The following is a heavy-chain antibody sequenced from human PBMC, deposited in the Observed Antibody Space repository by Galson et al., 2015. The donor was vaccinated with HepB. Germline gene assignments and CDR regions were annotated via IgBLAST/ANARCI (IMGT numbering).Heavy chain of an antibody. J-gene: IGHJ4*02. CDR3: ARDRAYYIDY. CDR2: TYYRSKWYN. D-gene: IGHD3-10*01. V-gene: IGHV6-1*01. CDR1: GDSVSSNSAT. Sequence: ISGDSVSSNSATWHWIRQSPSRGLEWLGRTYYRSKWYNDYAVSVKSRITLNPDTSKNQFSLQLNSVTPEDTAVYYCARDRAYYIDYWGQGTLVTVSS.